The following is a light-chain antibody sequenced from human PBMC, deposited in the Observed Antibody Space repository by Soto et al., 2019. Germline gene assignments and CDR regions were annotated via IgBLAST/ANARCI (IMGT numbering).Light chain of an antibody. V-gene: IGLV1-40*01. CDR1: SSNIGAGYD. CDR3: QSYDSSLSAVV. J-gene: IGLJ2*01. CDR2: GNS. Sequence: HSVLTQPPSGSWSPGQRVTISCTGSSSNIGAGYDVHWYQQLPGTAPKLLIYGNSNRPSGVPDRFSGSKSGTSASLAITGLQAEDEADYYCQSYDSSLSAVVFGGGTKVTVL.